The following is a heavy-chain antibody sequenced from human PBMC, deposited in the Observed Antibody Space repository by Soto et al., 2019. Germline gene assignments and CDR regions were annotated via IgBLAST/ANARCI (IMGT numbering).Heavy chain of an antibody. CDR3: ARAHYGDYGYGMDV. CDR1: GGSISSGGYS. D-gene: IGHD4-17*01. J-gene: IGHJ6*02. CDR2: IYHSGST. V-gene: IGHV4-30-2*01. Sequence: QLQLQESGSGLVKPSQTLSHTCAVSGGSISSGGYSWSWIRQPPGKGLEWIGYIYHSGSTYYNPSLKSRVTISVDRSKNQFSLKLSSVTAADTVVYYCARAHYGDYGYGMDVWGQGTTVTVS.